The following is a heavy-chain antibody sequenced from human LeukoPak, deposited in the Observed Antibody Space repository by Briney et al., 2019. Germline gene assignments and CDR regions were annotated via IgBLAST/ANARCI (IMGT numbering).Heavy chain of an antibody. D-gene: IGHD2-2*02. V-gene: IGHV4-39*01. CDR1: GGSISSSSYY. Sequence: KPSETLSLTCTVSGGSISSSSYYWGWIRQPPGKGLEWIGSICYSGSTFYNPSLKSRVTISVDTSKNQFSLKLSSVTATDTAVYFCARQSSTSCYIDYWGQGTLVAVSS. J-gene: IGHJ4*02. CDR3: ARQSSTSCYIDY. CDR2: ICYSGST.